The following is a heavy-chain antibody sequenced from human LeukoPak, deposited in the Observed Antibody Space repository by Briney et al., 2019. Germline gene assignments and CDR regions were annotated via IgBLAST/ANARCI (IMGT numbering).Heavy chain of an antibody. V-gene: IGHV4-38-2*02. CDR1: GYSISSGYY. Sequence: SETLSLTCTVSGYSISSGYYWDWIRQPPGKGLEWIGSIYHSGSTYYNPSLKSRVTISVDTSKNQFSLKLSSVTAADTAVYYCARLVVVPAAVVFWGQGTLVTVSS. J-gene: IGHJ4*02. CDR2: IYHSGST. D-gene: IGHD2-2*01. CDR3: ARLVVVPAAVVF.